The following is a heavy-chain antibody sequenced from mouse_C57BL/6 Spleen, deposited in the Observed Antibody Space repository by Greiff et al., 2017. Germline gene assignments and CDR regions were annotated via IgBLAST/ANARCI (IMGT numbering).Heavy chain of an antibody. D-gene: IGHD2-3*01. CDR1: GYSITSGYY. CDR3: AIYDGYYVGFAY. Sequence: EVQLVESGPGLVKPSQSLSLTCSVTGYSITSGYYWNWIRQFPGNKLEWMGYISYDGSNNSNPSPTNRISITLDTSKNQLFLKLNSVITEDTATYYCAIYDGYYVGFAYWGKGTLVTVSA. J-gene: IGHJ3*01. CDR2: ISYDGSN. V-gene: IGHV3-6*01.